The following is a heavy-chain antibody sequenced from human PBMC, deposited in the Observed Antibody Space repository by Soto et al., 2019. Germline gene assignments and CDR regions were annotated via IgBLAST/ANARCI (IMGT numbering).Heavy chain of an antibody. D-gene: IGHD1-1*01. CDR2: IKSKTDGGTT. Sequence: EVQLVESGGGLVKPGGSLRLSCAVSGFTFSKVWMNWVRQAPGKGLEWVGRIKSKTDGGTTDYAAAGKGRFTITRDDSKDTLYLQMNSLKTEDTAVYFCTTGRDDLLYWGQGTLVTVSS. CDR1: GFTFSKVW. V-gene: IGHV3-15*07. CDR3: TTGRDDLLY. J-gene: IGHJ4*02.